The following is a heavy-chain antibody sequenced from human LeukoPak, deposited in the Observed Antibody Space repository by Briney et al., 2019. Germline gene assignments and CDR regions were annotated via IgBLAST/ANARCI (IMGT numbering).Heavy chain of an antibody. Sequence: PSETLSLTCTVSGGSVSSYYLSWIRQPAGKGLEWIGRIYNGGTTNYNPSLKSRVTMSLDTAKNQVSLRLRSVTAADTAVYYCARDFLLWFGELLSVWFDPWGQGTLVTVSS. J-gene: IGHJ5*02. V-gene: IGHV4-4*07. CDR1: GGSVSSYY. D-gene: IGHD3-10*01. CDR3: ARDFLLWFGELLSVWFDP. CDR2: IYNGGTT.